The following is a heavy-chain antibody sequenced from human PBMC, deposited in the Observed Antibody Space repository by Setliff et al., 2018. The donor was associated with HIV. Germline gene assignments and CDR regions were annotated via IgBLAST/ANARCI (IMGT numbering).Heavy chain of an antibody. J-gene: IGHJ4*02. Sequence: SETLSLTCAVSGGSIGTTTYYWGWIRQPPGKGLEWIGSIYYNGITYYNPSLKGRFTISVDTSKNQFSLKVTSVTAADTAVYYCARRIFHSSFPSFDSWGQGMQVTVSS. D-gene: IGHD2-15*01. CDR3: ARRIFHSSFPSFDS. CDR2: IYYNGIT. V-gene: IGHV4-39*01. CDR1: GGSIGTTTYY.